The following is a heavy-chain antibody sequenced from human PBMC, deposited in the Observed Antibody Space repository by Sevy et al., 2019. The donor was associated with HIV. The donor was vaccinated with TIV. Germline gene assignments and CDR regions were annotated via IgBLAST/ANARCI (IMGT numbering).Heavy chain of an antibody. CDR2: ISYDGSNK. CDR3: AKGRDSSGWYYYGMDV. J-gene: IGHJ6*02. D-gene: IGHD6-19*01. Sequence: GGSPRLSCAASGFTFSSYGMHWVRQAPGKGLEWVAFISYDGSNKYYADSGKSRFTISRDNSKNMLYLQMNSLRAEDTAVYYCAKGRDSSGWYYYGMDVWGQGTTVTVSS. CDR1: GFTFSSYG. V-gene: IGHV3-30*18.